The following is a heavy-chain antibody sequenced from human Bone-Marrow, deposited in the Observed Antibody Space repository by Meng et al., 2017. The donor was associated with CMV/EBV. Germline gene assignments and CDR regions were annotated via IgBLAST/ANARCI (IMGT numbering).Heavy chain of an antibody. V-gene: IGHV3-53*01. CDR3: AREGGELGGDY. CDR2: IYSGGST. D-gene: IGHD1-26*01. CDR1: GFTFSSYA. J-gene: IGHJ4*02. Sequence: GGSLRLSCAASGFTFSSYAMRWVRQAPGKGLEWVSVIYSGGSTYYADSVKGRFTISRDNSKNTVSLQMNSLRAEDTAVYYCAREGGELGGDYWGQGTLVTVSS.